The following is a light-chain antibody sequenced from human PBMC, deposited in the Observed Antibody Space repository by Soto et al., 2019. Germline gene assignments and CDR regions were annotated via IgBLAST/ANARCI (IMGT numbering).Light chain of an antibody. CDR3: QQYSSYSRT. V-gene: IGKV1-5*01. CDR1: QSINNW. J-gene: IGKJ1*01. CDR2: DVS. Sequence: DIQMTQSPSTLSTSVGDRVTITCRASQSINNWLAWYQQKPGKAPKLLIYDVSSLESGVSSRFSGSGSGTEFTRTIGSLQPDDFATYYCQQYSSYSRTFGQGTKVEI.